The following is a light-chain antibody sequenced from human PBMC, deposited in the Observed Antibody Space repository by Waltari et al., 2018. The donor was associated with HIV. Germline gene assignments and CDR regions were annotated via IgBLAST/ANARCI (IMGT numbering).Light chain of an antibody. Sequence: QSALNQPASVSGSPGQSITISCTGTRPDLGGFYYVSWYHQHPGKTPQLIISDVNARPSGLSYRFSGSKSGNTASLTISGLQPEDDAYYHCSSYASSSALLFGGGTKLTVV. CDR3: SSYASSSALL. CDR2: DVN. V-gene: IGLV2-14*03. CDR1: RPDLGGFYY. J-gene: IGLJ3*02.